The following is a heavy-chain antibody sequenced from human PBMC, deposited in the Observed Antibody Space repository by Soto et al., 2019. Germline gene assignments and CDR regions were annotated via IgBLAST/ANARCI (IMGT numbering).Heavy chain of an antibody. Sequence: PSQTLSLTCVGSGDTVSISSVAWNLVRQSPSRGLEWLGRTYYRSRWYSDYAVSVRSRIDINADTSKNQVSLQLNSVTPEDTAVYYCARSEEDSDYYYYGMDVWGQGTTVTVSS. CDR3: ARSEEDSDYYYYGMDV. J-gene: IGHJ6*02. CDR1: GDTVSISSVA. CDR2: TYYRSRWYS. D-gene: IGHD2-15*01. V-gene: IGHV6-1*01.